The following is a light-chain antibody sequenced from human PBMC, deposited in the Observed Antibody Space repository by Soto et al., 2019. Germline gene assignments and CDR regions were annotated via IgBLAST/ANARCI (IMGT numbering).Light chain of an antibody. Sequence: EIVLTQSPATLSLSPGERATLSCRASQSVSSYLAWYQQKPGQAPRLLIYHASNSATGIPARFSGSGSGTDFTLTIISLEPEASAVYYCQQHSNWLGVTFGPGTKVDIK. J-gene: IGKJ3*01. V-gene: IGKV3-11*01. CDR2: HAS. CDR3: QQHSNWLGVT. CDR1: QSVSSY.